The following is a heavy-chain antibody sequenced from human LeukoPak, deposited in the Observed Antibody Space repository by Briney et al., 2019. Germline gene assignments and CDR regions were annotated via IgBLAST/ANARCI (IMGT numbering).Heavy chain of an antibody. Sequence: GESLKISCKGSGYSFTTYWIAWVRQMPGKGLEWIGIIYPGDSDTRYNPSFQGQVTISVDKSISTAYLQWSSLEASDTAMYYCASHAGELASFDYWGQGTLVTVSS. D-gene: IGHD1-26*01. CDR2: IYPGDSDT. V-gene: IGHV5-51*01. CDR3: ASHAGELASFDY. J-gene: IGHJ4*02. CDR1: GYSFTTYW.